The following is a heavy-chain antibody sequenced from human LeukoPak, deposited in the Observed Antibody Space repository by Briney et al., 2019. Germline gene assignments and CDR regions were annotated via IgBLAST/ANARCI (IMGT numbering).Heavy chain of an antibody. CDR3: ARSLGSYGSEDY. CDR1: GYTFTGYY. CDR2: INPNSGGT. V-gene: IGHV1-2*02. Sequence: ASVKVSCKASGYTFTGYYMHWVRQAPGQGLEWMGWINPNSGGTNYAQKFQGSVTMTRDTSISTAYMELSRLRSDDTAVYYCARSLGSYGSEDYWGQGTLVTVSS. J-gene: IGHJ4*02. D-gene: IGHD3-10*01.